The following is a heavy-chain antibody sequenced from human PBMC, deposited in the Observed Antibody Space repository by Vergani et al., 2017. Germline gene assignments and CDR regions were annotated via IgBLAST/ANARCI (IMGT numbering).Heavy chain of an antibody. CDR3: ARGSTVVTPYFDY. V-gene: IGHV3-21*01. Sequence: EVQLLESGGGLVKPGGSLRLSCAASGFTFSSYSMNWVRQAPGKGLEWVSSISSSSSYIYYADSVKGRFTISRDNAKNSLYLQMNSLRAEDAAVYYCARGSTVVTPYFDYWGQGTLVTVSS. CDR1: GFTFSSYS. CDR2: ISSSSSYI. D-gene: IGHD4-23*01. J-gene: IGHJ4*02.